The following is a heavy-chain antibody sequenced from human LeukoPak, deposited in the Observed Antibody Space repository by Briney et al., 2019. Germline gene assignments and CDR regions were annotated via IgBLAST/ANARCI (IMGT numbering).Heavy chain of an antibody. D-gene: IGHD6-19*01. Sequence: PSETLSLTCAVYGGSLSGYYWSWIRQPPGKGLEWIGEINHSGSTNYNPSLKSRVTISVDTSKNQFSLKLSSVTAADTAVYYCARGQWLVKLWGQGTLVTVSS. CDR3: ARGQWLVKL. CDR1: GGSLSGYY. CDR2: INHSGST. J-gene: IGHJ4*02. V-gene: IGHV4-34*01.